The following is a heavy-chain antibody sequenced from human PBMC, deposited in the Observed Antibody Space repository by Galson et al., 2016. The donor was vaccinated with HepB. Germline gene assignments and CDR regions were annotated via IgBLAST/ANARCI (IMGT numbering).Heavy chain of an antibody. V-gene: IGHV3-11*01. D-gene: IGHD3-10*01. CDR1: GFTVSDFY. CDR3: ARDDVYSYGSGSFDY. Sequence: SLRLSCAASGFTVSDFYMSWIRQAPGKGLEWISYISSSGSTINYADSVKGRFTISRDNAKNSVYLQMNSLRADDTAVYYCARDDVYSYGSGSFDYWGQGTLVTVSS. J-gene: IGHJ4*02. CDR2: ISSSGSTI.